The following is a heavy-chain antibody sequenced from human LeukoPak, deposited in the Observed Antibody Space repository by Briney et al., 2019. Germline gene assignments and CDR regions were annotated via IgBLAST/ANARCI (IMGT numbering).Heavy chain of an antibody. V-gene: IGHV3-23*01. CDR3: AKDLTRTMVRGVITS. CDR2: ISGSGGST. CDR1: GFTFSSYA. Sequence: GGSLRLSCAASGFTFSSYAMSWVRQAPGKGLEWVSAISGSGGSTYYADSEKGRFTISRDNSKNTLYLQMNSLRAEDTAVYYCAKDLTRTMVRGVITSWGQGTLVTVSS. D-gene: IGHD3-10*01. J-gene: IGHJ5*02.